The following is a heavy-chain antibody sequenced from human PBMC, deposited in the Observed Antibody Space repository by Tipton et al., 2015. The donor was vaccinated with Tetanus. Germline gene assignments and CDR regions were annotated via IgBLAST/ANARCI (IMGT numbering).Heavy chain of an antibody. CDR3: ARVSYGSGSCFDY. J-gene: IGHJ4*02. CDR2: IYHSGST. CDR1: GGSISSSNW. Sequence: TLSLTCAVSGGSISSSNWWSWVRQPPGKGLEWIGEIYHSGSTNYNPPLKSRVTISVDKSKNQFSLKLSSVTAADTAVYYCARVSYGSGSCFDYWGQGTLVTVSS. V-gene: IGHV4-4*02. D-gene: IGHD3-10*01.